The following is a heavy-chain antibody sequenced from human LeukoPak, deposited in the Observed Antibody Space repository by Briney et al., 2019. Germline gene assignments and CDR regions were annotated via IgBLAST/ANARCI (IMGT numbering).Heavy chain of an antibody. Sequence: ASVKASCKASGYTFTGYDMHWVRQAPGQGLEWMGWINPNSGGTNYAQKFQGRVTITRDTSISTAYMELSSLRSDDTAVYYCAREVVGGFITAMKGYFDYWGQGTLVTVSS. CDR3: AREVVGGFITAMKGYFDY. CDR1: GYTFTGYD. D-gene: IGHD1-20*01. V-gene: IGHV1-2*02. CDR2: INPNSGGT. J-gene: IGHJ4*02.